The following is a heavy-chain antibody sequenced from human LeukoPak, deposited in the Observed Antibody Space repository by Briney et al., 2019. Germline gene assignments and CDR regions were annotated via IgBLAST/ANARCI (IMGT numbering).Heavy chain of an antibody. CDR1: GIAVTGNY. D-gene: IGHD1-26*01. CDR2: ISINTDT. J-gene: IGHJ5*02. Sequence: PGGSLRLSCAASGIAVTGNYLSWVRQPPGKGLEWVSFISINTDTFYADSVRGRFTISRDSSENTLFLQMNSLRDEDSAVYYCAIAYSWDEPSGSWGQGTLVTVSS. V-gene: IGHV3-53*01. CDR3: AIAYSWDEPSGS.